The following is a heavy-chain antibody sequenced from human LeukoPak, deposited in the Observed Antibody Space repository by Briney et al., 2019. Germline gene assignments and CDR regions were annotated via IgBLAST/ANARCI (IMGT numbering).Heavy chain of an antibody. Sequence: GGSLRLSCAASGFTFSSYSMNWVRQAPGKGPEWLSYISSNSATVYYADSVKGRFTVSRDNAKNSLYLQMNSLGAEDTAVYYCARGTRSLMDVWGQGTTVTVSS. CDR3: ARGTRSLMDV. CDR2: ISSNSATV. V-gene: IGHV3-48*01. CDR1: GFTFSSYS. D-gene: IGHD3-16*02. J-gene: IGHJ6*02.